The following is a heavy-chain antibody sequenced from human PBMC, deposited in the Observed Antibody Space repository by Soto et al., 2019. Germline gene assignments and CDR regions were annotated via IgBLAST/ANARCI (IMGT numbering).Heavy chain of an antibody. J-gene: IGHJ4*02. CDR3: ARREGSYSSSSRGYVY. CDR1: GYSFTSYW. Sequence: PGESLKISCKGSGYSFTSYWISWVRQMPGKGLEWMGRIDPSDSYTNYSPSFQGHVTISADKSISTAYLQWSSLKASDTAMYYCARREGSYSSSSRGYVYWGQGTLVTAPQ. CDR2: IDPSDSYT. D-gene: IGHD6-6*01. V-gene: IGHV5-10-1*01.